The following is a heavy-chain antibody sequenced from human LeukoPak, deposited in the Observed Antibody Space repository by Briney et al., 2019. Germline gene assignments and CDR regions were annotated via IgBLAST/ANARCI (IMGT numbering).Heavy chain of an antibody. CDR1: GFTFSGSA. V-gene: IGHV3-21*01. CDR2: ISGSGGST. CDR3: ARDGGSGSYKPYYFDY. Sequence: GGSLRLSCAASGFTFSGSALHWVRQAPGKGLEWVSAISGSGGSTYYADSVKGRFTISRDNAKNSLYLQMNSLRAEDTAVYYCARDGGSGSYKPYYFDYWGQGTLVTVSS. D-gene: IGHD3-10*01. J-gene: IGHJ4*02.